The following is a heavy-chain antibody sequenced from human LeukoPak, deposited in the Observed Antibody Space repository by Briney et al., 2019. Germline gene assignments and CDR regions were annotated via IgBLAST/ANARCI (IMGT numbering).Heavy chain of an antibody. CDR1: GFPFSSYW. Sequence: GGSLRLSCVASGFPFSSYWMTWVRQAPGKGLEWVANIKQDGSRKSHVDSVKGRFTISRDNAKNSLYLQMNSLRAEDTAIYYCTRVGYIDEGIDYWGQGTLVTVSS. CDR2: IKQDGSRK. J-gene: IGHJ4*02. V-gene: IGHV3-7*04. CDR3: TRVGYIDEGIDY. D-gene: IGHD5-24*01.